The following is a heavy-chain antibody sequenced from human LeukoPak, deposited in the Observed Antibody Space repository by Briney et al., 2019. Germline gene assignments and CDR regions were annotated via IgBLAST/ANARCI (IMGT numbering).Heavy chain of an antibody. J-gene: IGHJ6*03. CDR1: GGSISSYY. D-gene: IGHD2-2*01. V-gene: IGHV4-59*01. Sequence: SETLSLTCTVSGGSISSYYWSWIRQPPGKGLEWIGYIYYSGSPNYNPSLKSRVTISVDTSKNQFSLKLSSVTAADTAVYYCARGSLVVVPAATANYYYYYMDVWGKGTTVTVSS. CDR2: IYYSGSP. CDR3: ARGSLVVVPAATANYYYYYMDV.